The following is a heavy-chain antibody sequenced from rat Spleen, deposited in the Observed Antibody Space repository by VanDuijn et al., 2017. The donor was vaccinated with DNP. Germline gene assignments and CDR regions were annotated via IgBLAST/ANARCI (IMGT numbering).Heavy chain of an antibody. CDR3: TTVPRTYVGFAY. J-gene: IGHJ3*01. D-gene: IGHD2-1*01. Sequence: EVQLVESGGGLVQPGRSLKLSCAASGFTFSNYGMAWVRQTPTKGLEWVASTSTGGDDTYYRDSVKGRFTISRDNAKSTLYLQMDSLRSEETATYYCTTVPRTYVGFAYWGQGTLVTVSS. V-gene: IGHV5S11*01. CDR1: GFTFSNYG. CDR2: TSTGGDDT.